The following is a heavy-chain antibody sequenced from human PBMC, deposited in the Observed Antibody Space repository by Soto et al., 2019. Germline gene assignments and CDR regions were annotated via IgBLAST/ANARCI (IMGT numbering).Heavy chain of an antibody. V-gene: IGHV4-4*02. CDR1: GGSFSDNW. D-gene: IGHD6-19*01. CDR2: IYHTGTT. Sequence: QVQLQESGPGLVQPTGTLSLTCAVSGGSFSDNWWSWVRQPPGKGLEWIGEIYHTGTTHYNPSLLSRVTISIDKSKNQFTLKLSSMSAADTDVYYCARHIAVPRTRGFDFWGQGTLVTVSS. CDR3: ARHIAVPRTRGFDF. J-gene: IGHJ4*02.